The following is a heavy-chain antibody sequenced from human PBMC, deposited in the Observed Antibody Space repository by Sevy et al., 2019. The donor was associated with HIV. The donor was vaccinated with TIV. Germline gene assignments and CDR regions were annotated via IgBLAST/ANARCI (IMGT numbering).Heavy chain of an antibody. V-gene: IGHV3-30-3*01. CDR2: ISYDGINK. Sequence: GGSLRLSCAASGFTFNSFSLHWVRQAPGKGLEWVATISYDGINKYYADSVKGRFTISRDNSKKSLYLHMNRLRPEDTAVYYCAFERLFSNVAEYFQNWGQGTLVTVSS. D-gene: IGHD4-4*01. J-gene: IGHJ1*01. CDR3: AFERLFSNVAEYFQN. CDR1: GFTFNSFS.